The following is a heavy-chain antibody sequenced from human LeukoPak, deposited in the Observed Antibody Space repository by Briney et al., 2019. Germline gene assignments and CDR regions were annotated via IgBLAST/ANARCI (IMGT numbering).Heavy chain of an antibody. J-gene: IGHJ3*01. CDR1: GFTFSSYW. CDR2: IKQDASEK. V-gene: IGHV3-7*02. D-gene: IGHD1-26*01. CDR3: ARLSYYAFDF. Sequence: GGSLRLSCAASGFTFSSYWMSWVRQAPGKGLEWVANIKQDASEKHYVDSVKGRFTVSRDNAKNSLLLQMNSLRAEDTAVYYCARLSYYAFDFWGQGTIVTVSS.